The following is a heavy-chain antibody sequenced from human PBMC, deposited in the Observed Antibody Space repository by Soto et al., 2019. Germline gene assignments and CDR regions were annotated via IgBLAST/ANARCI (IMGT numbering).Heavy chain of an antibody. V-gene: IGHV5-51*01. Sequence: PWESLKISFQGSGYIFSSYWIGWVLQMPGKGLEWMGIIYPGDSVTKYSPSFQGQVTISADKSISTAYLQWSSLKASDTAMYYCARSNAGPTYYYYGMDVWGQGTTVTVSS. J-gene: IGHJ6*02. CDR2: IYPGDSVT. CDR3: ARSNAGPTYYYYGMDV. D-gene: IGHD3-16*01. CDR1: GYIFSSYW.